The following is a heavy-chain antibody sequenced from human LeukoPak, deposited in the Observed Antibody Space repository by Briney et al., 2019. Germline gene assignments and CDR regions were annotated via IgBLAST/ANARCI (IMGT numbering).Heavy chain of an antibody. CDR2: INHSGST. Sequence: GSLRLSCAASGFTFSSYGMSWIRQPPGKGLEWIGEINHSGSTNYNPSLKSRVTISVDTSKNQFSLKLSSVTAADTVVYYCARGVVFDYWGQGTLVTVSS. CDR1: GFTFSSYG. J-gene: IGHJ4*02. CDR3: ARGVVFDY. V-gene: IGHV4-34*01. D-gene: IGHD2-15*01.